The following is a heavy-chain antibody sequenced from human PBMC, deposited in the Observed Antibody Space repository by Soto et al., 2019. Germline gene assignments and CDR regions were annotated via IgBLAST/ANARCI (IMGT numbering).Heavy chain of an antibody. J-gene: IGHJ6*02. V-gene: IGHV4-61*08. D-gene: IGHD3-22*01. CDR2: IYYSGST. CDR1: GGSISSGGYY. Sequence: SETLSLTCTVSGGSISSGGYYWSWIRQHPGKGLEWIGYIYYSGSTNYNPSLESRVTISVDTSKNQLSLNLSSVTAADTAVYYCARMIRSYYYGVDVWGQGTTVTVSS. CDR3: ARMIRSYYYGVDV.